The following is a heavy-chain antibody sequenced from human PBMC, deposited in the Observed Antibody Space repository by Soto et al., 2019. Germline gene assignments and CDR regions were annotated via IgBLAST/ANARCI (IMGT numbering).Heavy chain of an antibody. CDR3: ARGLAAAGDRYYYYYYMAV. D-gene: IGHD6-13*01. Sequence: PSETLSLTCTVSGGSITSYYWSWIRQSPGKGLEWIGYIYYSGSTKYNPSLKSRVTISVDTSKNQFSLKLSSVTAADTAVYYCARGLAAAGDRYYYYYYMAVWGKGTTVTVSS. V-gene: IGHV4-59*01. CDR2: IYYSGST. J-gene: IGHJ6*03. CDR1: GGSITSYY.